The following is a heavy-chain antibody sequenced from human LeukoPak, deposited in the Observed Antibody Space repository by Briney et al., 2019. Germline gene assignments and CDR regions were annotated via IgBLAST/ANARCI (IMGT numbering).Heavy chain of an antibody. D-gene: IGHD2-15*01. CDR1: GFTFSSYW. CDR2: IKEDGSEK. Sequence: PGGSLILSCTASGFTFSSYWMSWVRQAPGKGLEWVANIKEDGSEKYYVDSVKGRFTISRDNAKNSLYLQMNSLRAEDTAVYYCASGLSGSSWGQGTLVTVSS. J-gene: IGHJ4*02. V-gene: IGHV3-7*02. CDR3: ASGLSGSS.